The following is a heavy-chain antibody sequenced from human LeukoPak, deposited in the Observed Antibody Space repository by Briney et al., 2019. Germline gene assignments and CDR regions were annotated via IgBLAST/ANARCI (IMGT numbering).Heavy chain of an antibody. D-gene: IGHD5-24*01. CDR3: ARGENNYGYYYFDY. Sequence: GGSLRLSCAASGFTFSSYSMNWVRQAPGQGLEWVSSISRSSNYIYYADSVKGRFTISRDNAKNSLYLQLNSLRAEDTSVYYCARGENNYGYYYFDYWGQGTLVTVSS. CDR2: ISRSSNYI. V-gene: IGHV3-21*01. J-gene: IGHJ4*02. CDR1: GFTFSSYS.